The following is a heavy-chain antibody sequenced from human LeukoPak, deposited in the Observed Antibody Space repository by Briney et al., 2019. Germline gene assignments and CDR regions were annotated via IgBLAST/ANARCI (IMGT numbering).Heavy chain of an antibody. Sequence: GRSLRLSCAASGFTFSSYAMHWDRQAPGKGLEWVAVISYDGSNKYYADSVRGRLTISRDNSKNTLYLQTNSLRAEDTAVYYCATPKDPITMIVVALDYWGQGTLVTVSS. D-gene: IGHD3-22*01. V-gene: IGHV3-30-3*01. CDR2: ISYDGSNK. CDR1: GFTFSSYA. CDR3: ATPKDPITMIVVALDY. J-gene: IGHJ4*02.